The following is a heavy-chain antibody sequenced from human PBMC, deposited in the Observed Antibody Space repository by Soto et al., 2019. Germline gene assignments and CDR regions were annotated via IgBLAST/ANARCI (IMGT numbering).Heavy chain of an antibody. V-gene: IGHV4-30-4*01. D-gene: IGHD3-10*01. J-gene: IGHJ6*02. CDR1: GGSISSGDYY. Sequence: PSETRSRTWTVSGGSISSGDYYWRWIRQPPGKVLEWIGYIYYSGSTYYNPSLKSRVTISVDTSKNQFSLKLSSVTAADTAVYYCARVRTMVRGVIVAPDYGMDVWGQGTLVTFSS. CDR3: ARVRTMVRGVIVAPDYGMDV. CDR2: IYYSGST.